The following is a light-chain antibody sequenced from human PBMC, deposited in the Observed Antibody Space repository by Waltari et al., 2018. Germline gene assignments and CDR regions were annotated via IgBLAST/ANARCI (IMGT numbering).Light chain of an antibody. CDR1: QSISTW. J-gene: IGKJ1*01. Sequence: DIQMTQAPSTLSASAGDRVTITCRASQSISTWLAWYQQKPGKAPDLLIYKASTLQSGVPSRFSGSGSGTEFTLSISSLHPDDFATYFCQQYYSYPSFGQGTKVEIK. CDR2: KAS. CDR3: QQYYSYPS. V-gene: IGKV1-5*03.